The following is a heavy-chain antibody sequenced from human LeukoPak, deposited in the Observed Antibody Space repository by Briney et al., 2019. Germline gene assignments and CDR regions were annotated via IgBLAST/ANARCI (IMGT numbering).Heavy chain of an antibody. CDR1: GGSISSYY. V-gene: IGHV4-59*01. J-gene: IGHJ6*02. CDR3: ARGFEDSSGWYGFPLTYYYYYGMDV. D-gene: IGHD6-19*01. CDR2: IYYSGST. Sequence: PSETLSLTCTVSGGSISSYYWSWIRQPPGKGLEWIGYIYYSGSTNYNPSLKSRVTISVDTSKNQFSLKLSSVTAADTAVYYCARGFEDSSGWYGFPLTYYYYYGMDVWGQGTTVTVSS.